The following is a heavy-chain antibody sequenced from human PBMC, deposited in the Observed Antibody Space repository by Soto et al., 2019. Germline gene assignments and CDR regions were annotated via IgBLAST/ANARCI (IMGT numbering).Heavy chain of an antibody. CDR2: ISAYNGNT. Sequence: QVQLVQSGAEVKKPGASVKVSCKASGYTFTSYGISWVRQAPGQGLEWMGWISAYNGNTNYAQKLQGRVTMTTDTPTRTAYMELRGLRSDDTAVYYWARDKGDGSGSYYGYWGQGTLVTVSS. J-gene: IGHJ4*02. D-gene: IGHD3-10*01. CDR1: GYTFTSYG. V-gene: IGHV1-18*01. CDR3: ARDKGDGSGSYYGY.